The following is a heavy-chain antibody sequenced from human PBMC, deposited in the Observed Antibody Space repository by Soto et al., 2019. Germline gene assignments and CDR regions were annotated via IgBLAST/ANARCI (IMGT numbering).Heavy chain of an antibody. CDR3: ARGLQSLFDY. V-gene: IGHV3-33*01. J-gene: IGHJ4*02. CDR1: GFPFSSYG. Sequence: GGSLRLSCAASGFPFSSYGMHWVRQAPGKGLDWVAVIWYDGSNKDYADSVKGRFTISRDNSKNTLYVQMTSLRAEDTAVYYCARGLQSLFDYWGQGTLVTVSS. CDR2: IWYDGSNK.